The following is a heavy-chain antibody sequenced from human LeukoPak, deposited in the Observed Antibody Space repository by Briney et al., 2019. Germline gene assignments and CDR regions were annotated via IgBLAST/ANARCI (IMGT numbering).Heavy chain of an antibody. Sequence: SETLSLTCAVSGASITIGAESYHWGWIRQPPGKGLEWIGTIYYTGISYYNPSLESRVTSSLDTSKNQFSLTLNSVTAADTAVYYCVRADYNGGNPGSFDIWGRGTMVTVSS. CDR2: IYYTGIS. V-gene: IGHV4-39*07. J-gene: IGHJ3*02. CDR3: VRADYNGGNPGSFDI. D-gene: IGHD2-8*01. CDR1: GASITIGAESYH.